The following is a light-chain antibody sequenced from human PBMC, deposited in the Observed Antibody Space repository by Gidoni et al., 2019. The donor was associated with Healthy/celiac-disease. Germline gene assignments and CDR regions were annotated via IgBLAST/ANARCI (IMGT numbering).Light chain of an antibody. J-gene: IGKJ1*01. Sequence: IVLTQSPGPLSLSPGERATASCRASQSVSSSYLAGYQQKPGQAPRLLIYGSSSRATGIPDRFSGSGSGTDFTLTISRLEPEDVAVYYCQQYGSSPPVTFGQGTKVEIK. CDR3: QQYGSSPPVT. V-gene: IGKV3-20*01. CDR1: QSVSSSY. CDR2: GSS.